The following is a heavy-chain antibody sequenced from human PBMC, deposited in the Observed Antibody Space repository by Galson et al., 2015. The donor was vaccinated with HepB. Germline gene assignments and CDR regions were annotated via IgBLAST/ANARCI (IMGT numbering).Heavy chain of an antibody. D-gene: IGHD4-17*01. V-gene: IGHV1-69*04. CDR3: APYIMTTVTSGD. CDR1: GGTFSSYA. Sequence: SVKVSCKASGGTFSSYAISWVRQAPGQGLEWMGRIIPILGIANYAQKFQGRVTITADKSTSTAYMELSSLRSEDTAVYYCAPYIMTTVTSGDWGQGTLVTVSS. J-gene: IGHJ4*02. CDR2: IIPILGIA.